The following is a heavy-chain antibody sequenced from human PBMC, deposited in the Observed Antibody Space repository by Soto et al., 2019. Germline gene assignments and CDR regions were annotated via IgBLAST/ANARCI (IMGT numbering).Heavy chain of an antibody. V-gene: IGHV3-33*01. CDR3: ARDFGVVVPYYYGMDV. D-gene: IGHD2-2*01. CDR2: IWYDGSNK. Sequence: GGSLRLSCAASGFTFSSYGMHWVRQAPGKGLEWVAVIWYDGSNKYYADSVKGRFTISRDNSKNTLYLQMNSLRAEDTAVYYCARDFGVVVPYYYGMDVWGQGTTVTVSS. CDR1: GFTFSSYG. J-gene: IGHJ6*02.